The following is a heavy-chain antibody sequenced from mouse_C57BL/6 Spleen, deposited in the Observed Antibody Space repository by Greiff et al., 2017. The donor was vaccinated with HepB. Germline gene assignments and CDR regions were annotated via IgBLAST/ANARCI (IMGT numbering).Heavy chain of an antibody. CDR3: ARVYGNFWYFDV. V-gene: IGHV5-16*01. D-gene: IGHD2-1*01. J-gene: IGHJ1*03. CDR1: GFTFSDYY. CDR2: INYDGSST. Sequence: VQLKESEGGLVQPGSSMKLSCTASGFTFSDYYMAWVRQVPEKGLEWVANINYDGSSTYYLDSLKSRFIISRDNAKNILYLQMSSLKSEDTATYYCARVYGNFWYFDVWGTGTTVTVSS.